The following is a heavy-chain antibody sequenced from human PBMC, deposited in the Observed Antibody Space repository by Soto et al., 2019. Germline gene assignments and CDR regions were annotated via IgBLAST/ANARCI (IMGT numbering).Heavy chain of an antibody. CDR2: ITDSGHNL. D-gene: IGHD6-19*01. Sequence: PGGYLRLYCGASGLTFSTHAMHWVRQAPGKGLEWVAVITDSGHNLYYADSVKGRFTISRDNSKNTLYLQMNSLIAEDTAVYFCAKLRAKSHIAVASDYWGQGTLVTVSS. J-gene: IGHJ4*02. CDR3: AKLRAKSHIAVASDY. CDR1: GLTFSTHA. V-gene: IGHV3-30-3*02.